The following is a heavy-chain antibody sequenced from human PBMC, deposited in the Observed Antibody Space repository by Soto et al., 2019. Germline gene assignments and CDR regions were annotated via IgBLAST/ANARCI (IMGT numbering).Heavy chain of an antibody. J-gene: IGHJ4*02. CDR3: ARTTSFDC. Sequence: GESLRLSCAASRFTLSSYSMNWVRQAPGKGLEWVAAISSSSSYIYYADSVKGRFTLSRDNAKNSLYLQMNSLRAKDTAVYYCARTTSFDCWGQGTLVTVSA. CDR1: RFTLSSYS. CDR2: ISSSSSYI. V-gene: IGHV3-21*01. D-gene: IGHD1-26*01.